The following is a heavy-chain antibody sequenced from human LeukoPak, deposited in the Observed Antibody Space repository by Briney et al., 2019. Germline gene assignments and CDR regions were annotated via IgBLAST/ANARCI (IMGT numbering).Heavy chain of an antibody. J-gene: IGHJ4*02. V-gene: IGHV3-74*01. Sequence: GGSLRLSCAASGFTFSTYWMHWVRRAPGKGLVWVSRINSDGSNTTYADSVKGRFTISRDNAKKTLYLQMNSLRADDTAVYYCARHPLKDWGQGTLVTVSS. CDR3: ARHPLKD. CDR1: GFTFSTYW. CDR2: INSDGSNT.